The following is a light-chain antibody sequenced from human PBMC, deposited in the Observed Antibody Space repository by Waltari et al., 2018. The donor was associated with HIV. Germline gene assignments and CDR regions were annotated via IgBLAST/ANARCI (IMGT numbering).Light chain of an antibody. CDR3: QQYNSWPPAWT. CDR1: QSVSSN. Sequence: EIVMTQSPATLSVSPGDRATLSCRASQSVSSNLAWYQQRPGQAPRLLIFGASTRATGIPARFSGSGSGTEFSLPISSLQSEDFAVYYCQQYNSWPPAWTFGQGTNVEIK. CDR2: GAS. J-gene: IGKJ1*01. V-gene: IGKV3-15*01.